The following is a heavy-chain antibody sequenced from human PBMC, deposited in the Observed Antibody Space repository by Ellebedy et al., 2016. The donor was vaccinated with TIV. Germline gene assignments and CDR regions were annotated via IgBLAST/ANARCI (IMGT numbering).Heavy chain of an antibody. CDR1: GFTVSTNY. D-gene: IGHD3-10*01. J-gene: IGHJ6*02. CDR2: IYSDGST. CDR3: ANNWVVRGEGWNNGMDV. V-gene: IGHV3-66*01. Sequence: GESLKISCAVSGFTVSTNYLSWVRQAPGKGLEWVSAIYSDGSTHYADSVRGRLTISRDNSKNTLYPQMKSLRADDTAVYYCANNWVVRGEGWNNGMDVWGQGTTVTVSS.